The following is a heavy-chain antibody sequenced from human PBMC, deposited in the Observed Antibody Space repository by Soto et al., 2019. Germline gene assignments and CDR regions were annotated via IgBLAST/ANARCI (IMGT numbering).Heavy chain of an antibody. V-gene: IGHV1-69*02. CDR3: ASPRNSSSWWHSYYGMDV. Sequence: QVQLVQSGAEVKKPGSSVKVSCKASVGTFSYYTISWVRQAPGQGLEWMGRIIPILDIPNYAQKFQGRVTITADKSTNTAYMELSSLRSEDTAVYYCASPRNSSSWWHSYYGMDVWGQGTTVTVSS. CDR1: VGTFSYYT. D-gene: IGHD6-13*01. J-gene: IGHJ6*02. CDR2: IIPILDIP.